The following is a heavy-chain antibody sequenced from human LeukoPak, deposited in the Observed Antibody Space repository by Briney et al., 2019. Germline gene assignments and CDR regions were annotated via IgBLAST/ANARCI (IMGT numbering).Heavy chain of an antibody. J-gene: IGHJ6*02. CDR2: IYYSGST. Sequence: SETLSLTCTVSGGSINSGGYYWSWIRQHPGKGLEWIGYIYYSGSTGYNPSLKSRVTISVDTSKNQFSLKLTSVTAADTAVYYCARSYDSRGYYYYGMDVWGQGTTVTVSS. D-gene: IGHD3-22*01. CDR3: ARSYDSRGYYYYGMDV. CDR1: GGSINSGGYY. V-gene: IGHV4-61*08.